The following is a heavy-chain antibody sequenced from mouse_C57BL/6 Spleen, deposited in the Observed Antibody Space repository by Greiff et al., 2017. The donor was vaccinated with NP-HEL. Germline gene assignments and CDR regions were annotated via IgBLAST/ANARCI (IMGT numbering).Heavy chain of an antibody. Sequence: VQLQQSGPELVKPGASVKISCKASGYAFSSSWMNWVKQRPGKGLEWIGRIYPGDGDTNYNGKFKGKATLTADKSSSTAYMQLSSLTSEDSAVYFCARDDGYDDYAMDYWGQGTSVTVSS. CDR3: ARDDGYDDYAMDY. CDR2: IYPGDGDT. V-gene: IGHV1-82*01. D-gene: IGHD2-2*01. J-gene: IGHJ4*01. CDR1: GYAFSSSW.